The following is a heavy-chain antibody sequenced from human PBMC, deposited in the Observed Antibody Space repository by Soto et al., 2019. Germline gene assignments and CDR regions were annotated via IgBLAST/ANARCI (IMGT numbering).Heavy chain of an antibody. D-gene: IGHD6-19*01. J-gene: IGHJ4*02. Sequence: PGGSLRLSCAASGFTFSSYAMSWVRQAPGKGLEWVSAISGSGGSTYYADSVKGRFTISRDNSKNTLYLQMNSLRAEDTAVYYCAKEVYSSGWKEEYYFDYWGQGTLVTVSS. CDR1: GFTFSSYA. CDR3: AKEVYSSGWKEEYYFDY. V-gene: IGHV3-23*01. CDR2: ISGSGGST.